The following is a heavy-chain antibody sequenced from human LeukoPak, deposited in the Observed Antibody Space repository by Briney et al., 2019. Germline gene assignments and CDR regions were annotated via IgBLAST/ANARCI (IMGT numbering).Heavy chain of an antibody. J-gene: IGHJ4*02. CDR1: GFTFSSYW. V-gene: IGHV3-7*04. CDR3: ARDRLRGEVATIPFY. D-gene: IGHD5-12*01. Sequence: PGGSLRLSCAASGFTFSSYWMSWVRQAPGKGLEWVANIKQDGSEKYYVGSVKGRFTISRDNAKNSLYLQMNSLRAEDTAVYYCARDRLRGEVATIPFYWGQGTLVTVSS. CDR2: IKQDGSEK.